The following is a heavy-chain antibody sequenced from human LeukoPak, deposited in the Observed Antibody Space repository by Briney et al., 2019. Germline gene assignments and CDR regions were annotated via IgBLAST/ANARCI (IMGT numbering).Heavy chain of an antibody. CDR1: GGSFSGYY. CDR2: IYHSGST. V-gene: IGHV4-38-2*01. Sequence: PSETLSLTCAVYGGSFSGYYWGWIRQPPGKGLEWIGSIYHSGSTYYNPSLKSRVTISVDTSKNQFSLKLSSVTAADTAVYYGIVGATTSWFDPWGQGTLVTVSS. CDR3: IVGATTSWFDP. J-gene: IGHJ5*02. D-gene: IGHD1-26*01.